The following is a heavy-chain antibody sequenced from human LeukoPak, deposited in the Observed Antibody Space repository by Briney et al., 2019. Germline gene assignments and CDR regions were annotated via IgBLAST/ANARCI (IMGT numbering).Heavy chain of an antibody. CDR1: GGSISTSDYY. CDR3: ARQPYILGAYYFDY. V-gene: IGHV4-61*05. J-gene: IGHJ4*02. D-gene: IGHD1-26*01. Sequence: SGTLSLTCTVSGGSISTSDYYCGWIRQPPGKGLEWIGYIFYSGSTNYNPSLKGRVTVLVDTSKNQFSLTLGSVTAADTAVYYCARQPYILGAYYFDYWGQGALVTVSS. CDR2: IFYSGST.